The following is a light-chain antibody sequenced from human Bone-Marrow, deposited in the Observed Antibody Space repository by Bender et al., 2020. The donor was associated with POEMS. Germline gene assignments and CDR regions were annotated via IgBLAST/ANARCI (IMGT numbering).Light chain of an antibody. Sequence: SYELTQPSSVSVSPGQTARITCSSDILTKKYVRWFQQKAGQSPLLIIYKDTERPSGIPERFSGSSSGTTVTLTISGAQVEDEADYYCYSAADNSLVFGGGTKLTVL. J-gene: IGLJ3*02. CDR1: ILTKKY. CDR3: YSAADNSLV. CDR2: KDT. V-gene: IGLV3-27*01.